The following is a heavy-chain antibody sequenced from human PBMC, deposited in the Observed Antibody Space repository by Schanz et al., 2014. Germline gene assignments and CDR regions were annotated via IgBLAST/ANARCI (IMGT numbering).Heavy chain of an antibody. D-gene: IGHD3-3*01. V-gene: IGHV1-2*06. J-gene: IGHJ5*02. CDR3: ARESVSRTRLFDP. CDR1: GRTFIVYH. CDR2: ISPSSGDT. Sequence: QVQLVQSGAEVKKPGASMKVSCKASGRTFIVYHVLHWVRQAPGQGLEWMGRISPSSGDTHSAQKFQGRVTMTKDTSINTVYMELSTLTSDDTAVYYCARESVSRTRLFDPWGQGTLVTVSS.